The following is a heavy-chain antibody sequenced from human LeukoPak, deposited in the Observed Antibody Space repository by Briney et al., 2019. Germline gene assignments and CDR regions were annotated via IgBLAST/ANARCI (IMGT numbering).Heavy chain of an antibody. V-gene: IGHV3-7*01. Sequence: QPGGSLRLSCAASGFTFSSHWMSWVRQAPGKGLEWVANIKENGSEKYYVDSVKGRFTISRDNAKNSLYLQMNSLRVEDTAVYYCARDRWDIVVVPAAFNFDFWGQGTLVTVSS. D-gene: IGHD2-2*01. J-gene: IGHJ4*02. CDR1: GFTFSSHW. CDR2: IKENGSEK. CDR3: ARDRWDIVVVPAAFNFDF.